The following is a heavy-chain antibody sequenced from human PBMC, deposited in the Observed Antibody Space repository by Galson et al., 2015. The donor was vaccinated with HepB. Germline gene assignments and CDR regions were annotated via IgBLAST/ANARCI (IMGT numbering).Heavy chain of an antibody. Sequence: SLRLSCAASGFTFSNAWMSWVRQAPGKGLEWVGRIKSKTDGGTTDYAAPVKGRFTISRDDSKNTLYLQMNSLKTEDTAVYYCTTDILSGWFFDYWGQGTLVTVSS. CDR3: TTDILSGWFFDY. CDR2: IKSKTDGGTT. J-gene: IGHJ4*02. V-gene: IGHV3-15*01. CDR1: GFTFSNAW. D-gene: IGHD6-19*01.